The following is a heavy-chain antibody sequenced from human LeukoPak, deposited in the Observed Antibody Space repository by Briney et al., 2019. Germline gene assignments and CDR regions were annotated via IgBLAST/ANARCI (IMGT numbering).Heavy chain of an antibody. CDR1: GYTFTGYY. CDR3: TRDPSYTPDDFDI. J-gene: IGHJ3*02. V-gene: IGHV1-2*02. D-gene: IGHD2-15*01. Sequence: GASVKVSCKASGYTFTGYYMHWVRQAPGQGREWMGWINANNGGTNYAPKFQGRVTMTRDTSISTAYMELSRLRSDDTAVYYCTRDPSYTPDDFDIWGQGTMVSVSS. CDR2: INANNGGT.